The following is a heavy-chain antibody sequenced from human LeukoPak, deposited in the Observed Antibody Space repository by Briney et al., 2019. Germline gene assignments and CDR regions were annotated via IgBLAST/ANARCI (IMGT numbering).Heavy chain of an antibody. CDR3: AREVTTIYYYYGTDV. J-gene: IGHJ6*02. V-gene: IGHV3-66*01. CDR2: IYSGGST. CDR1: GFTVSSNY. Sequence: GGSLRLSCAASGFTVSSNYMSWVRQAPGKGLEWVSVIYSGGSTYYADSVKGRFTISRDNSKNTLYLQMNSLRAEDTAVYYCAREVTTIYYYYGTDVWGQGTTVTVSS. D-gene: IGHD4-11*01.